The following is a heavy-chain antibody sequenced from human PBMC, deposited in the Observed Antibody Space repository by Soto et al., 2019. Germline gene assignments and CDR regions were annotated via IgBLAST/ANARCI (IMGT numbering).Heavy chain of an antibody. D-gene: IGHD6-25*01. CDR3: AQTLGLAAAGPGPFDL. J-gene: IGHJ2*01. CDR1: GGTFSSYA. V-gene: IGHV1-69*12. CDR2: IIPLFGRA. Sequence: QVQLVQSGAEVKKPGSSVKVSCKASGGTFSSYAISWVRQAPGQGLEWMGGIIPLFGRANYAQKFQGRVTIAAAASTSTAYIELSRRRSEDTAVYYCAQTLGLAAAGPGPFDLWGRGTLVTVSS.